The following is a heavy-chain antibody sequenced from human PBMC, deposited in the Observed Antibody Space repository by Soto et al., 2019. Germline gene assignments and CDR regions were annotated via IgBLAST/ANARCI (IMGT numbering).Heavy chain of an antibody. CDR2: TRDKTNSYTT. CDR1: GFTFIDHY. Sequence: EVQLVESGGGLVQPGGSLRLSCAASGFTFIDHYMDWVRQAPGKGLEWVGRTRDKTNSYTTEYAASVKGRFTISRDNSKSSLYLQMNSLKTEDPAVYYCARATVGTYYFDYWGQGSLVTVS. CDR3: ARATVGTYYFDY. V-gene: IGHV3-72*01. D-gene: IGHD3-16*01. J-gene: IGHJ4*02.